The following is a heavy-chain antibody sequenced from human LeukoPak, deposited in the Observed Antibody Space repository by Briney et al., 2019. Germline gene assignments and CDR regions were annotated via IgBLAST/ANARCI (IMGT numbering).Heavy chain of an antibody. V-gene: IGHV4-39*01. J-gene: IGHJ4*02. CDR3: ASRITMIVVGPFDY. CDR1: GGSISSSSYY. CDR2: IYYSGST. D-gene: IGHD3-22*01. Sequence: SETLSLTCTVSGGSISSSSYYWGWIRQPPGKGLEWIGSIYYSGSTYYNPSLKSRVTISVDTSKNQFSLKLSSVTAADTAVYYCASRITMIVVGPFDYWGQGTLVTVX.